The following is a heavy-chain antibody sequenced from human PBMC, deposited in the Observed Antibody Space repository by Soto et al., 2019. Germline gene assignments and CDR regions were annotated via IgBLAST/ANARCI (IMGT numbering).Heavy chain of an antibody. D-gene: IGHD5-18*01. Sequence: GESLKISCAASGFSFNSYVMSWVRQAPGKGLEWVSAIAGGGGTWHADSVKGRFTTSRDNTNKMLYLQMDSLRAEDTAVYYCAKGSASARPYYFDSWGQGTLVTVSS. CDR1: GFSFNSYV. CDR3: AKGSASARPYYFDS. J-gene: IGHJ4*02. CDR2: IAGGGGT. V-gene: IGHV3-23*01.